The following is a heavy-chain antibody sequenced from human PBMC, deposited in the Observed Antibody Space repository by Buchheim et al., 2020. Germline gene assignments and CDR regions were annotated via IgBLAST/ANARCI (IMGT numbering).Heavy chain of an antibody. CDR3: AKRSGSTYYFDY. Sequence: EVQLLESGGGLVQPGGSLRLSCAASGFTLSSYSMSWVRQAPGKGLEWVSSMSGSGGGTYYADSLKGRFAISRDSSKNTLYLQMNSLRADDTAVYYCAKRSGSTYYFDYWGHGTL. D-gene: IGHD3-3*01. CDR2: MSGSGGGT. J-gene: IGHJ4*01. V-gene: IGHV3-23*01. CDR1: GFTLSSYS.